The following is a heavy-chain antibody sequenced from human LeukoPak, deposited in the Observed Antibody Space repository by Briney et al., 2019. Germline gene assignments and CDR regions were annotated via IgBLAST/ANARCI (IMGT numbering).Heavy chain of an antibody. V-gene: IGHV4-39*07. Sequence: SETLSLTCAVSGGSISSGSYYWGWIRQPPGKGLEWIANIYHSGTTFSNPTLTGRVTMSLDTSQNHFSLRLFSVSAADTAVYYCAKLNEGEQNFDYWGLGTLVTVSS. CDR2: IYHSGTT. D-gene: IGHD1-1*01. CDR1: GGSISSGSYY. J-gene: IGHJ4*02. CDR3: AKLNEGEQNFDY.